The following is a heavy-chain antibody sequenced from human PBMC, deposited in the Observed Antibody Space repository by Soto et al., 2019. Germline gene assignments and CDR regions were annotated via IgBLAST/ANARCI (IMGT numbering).Heavy chain of an antibody. V-gene: IGHV4-59*01. Sequence: SETLSLTCTVSGGSISSYYWIWIRQPPVNGLEFIGYSYYIFSTNYNPSLKSRFTISLYTSKNQFSLKLISFTAADTAVYYCARDLRNWNDDRYFDYWGQGSLVTVSA. CDR3: ARDLRNWNDDRYFDY. CDR2: SYYIFST. D-gene: IGHD1-1*01. J-gene: IGHJ4*02. CDR1: GGSISSYY.